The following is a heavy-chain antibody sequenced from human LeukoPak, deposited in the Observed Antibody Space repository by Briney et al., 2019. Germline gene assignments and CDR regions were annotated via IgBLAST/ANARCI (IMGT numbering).Heavy chain of an antibody. CDR3: AGNILTGYYLYYYYGVDV. J-gene: IGHJ6*02. Sequence: SETLSLTCTVSGGSISSSPYYWGWIRQPPGKGLEWIGSIYYSGSTHYNPSLKSRVTIPVDTSKNQFSLKLSSVTAADTAVYYCAGNILTGYYLYYYYGVDVWGQGTTATVSS. CDR2: IYYSGST. V-gene: IGHV4-39*01. D-gene: IGHD3-9*01. CDR1: GGSISSSPYY.